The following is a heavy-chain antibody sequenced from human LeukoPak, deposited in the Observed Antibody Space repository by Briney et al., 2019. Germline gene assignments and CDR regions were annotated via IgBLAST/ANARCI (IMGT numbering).Heavy chain of an antibody. CDR1: GFTFSSYW. D-gene: IGHD4-17*01. V-gene: IGHV3-74*01. CDR3: ARVMFGDYVNFDY. CDR2: INSDGSST. J-gene: IGHJ4*02. Sequence: GGSLRLSCAASGFTFSSYWMHWVRQAPGKGLVWVSRINSDGSSTSYADSVKGRFTISRDNAKNTLYLQMNSLRAEDTAVYYCARVMFGDYVNFDYWGQGTLVTVSS.